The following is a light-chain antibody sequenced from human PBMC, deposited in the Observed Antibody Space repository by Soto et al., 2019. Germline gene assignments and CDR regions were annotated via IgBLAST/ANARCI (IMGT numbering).Light chain of an antibody. CDR3: QQVNSYPLT. Sequence: DIQLTQSPSFLSASVGDRVTITCRASQGISSYLAWYQQKPGKAPKLLIYAASTLQGGVPSRFSGSGSGTEFTLTISSLRPEDFATYYCQQVNSYPLTFGGGTKVEIE. V-gene: IGKV1-9*01. CDR1: QGISSY. CDR2: AAS. J-gene: IGKJ4*01.